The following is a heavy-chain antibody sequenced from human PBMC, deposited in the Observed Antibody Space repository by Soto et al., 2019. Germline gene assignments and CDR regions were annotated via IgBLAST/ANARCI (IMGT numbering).Heavy chain of an antibody. J-gene: IGHJ4*02. V-gene: IGHV3-21*01. CDR2: ISSSSSYI. D-gene: IGHD3-3*01. CDR3: AKVHYDFWSGYSRGGPFDY. CDR1: GFTFSSYS. Sequence: PGGSLRLSCAASGFTFSSYSMNWVRQAPGKGLEWVSSISSSSSYIYYADSVKGRFTISRDNSKNTLYLQMNSLRAEDTAVYYCAKVHYDFWSGYSRGGPFDYWGQGTLVTVSS.